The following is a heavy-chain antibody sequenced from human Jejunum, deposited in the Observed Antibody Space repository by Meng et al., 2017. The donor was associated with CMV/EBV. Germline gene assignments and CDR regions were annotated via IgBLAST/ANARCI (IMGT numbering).Heavy chain of an antibody. Sequence: GGSLRLSCAASGFTLSSYGIHWVRQAPGKGLEWVTYADSVKGRFTISRDISKNTLFLQMNSLRAEDTAVYYCAKEGVGGHFDYWGQGTAVTVSS. CDR1: GFTLSSYG. V-gene: IGHV3-30*02. CDR3: AKEGVGGHFDY. D-gene: IGHD2-8*01. J-gene: IGHJ4*03.